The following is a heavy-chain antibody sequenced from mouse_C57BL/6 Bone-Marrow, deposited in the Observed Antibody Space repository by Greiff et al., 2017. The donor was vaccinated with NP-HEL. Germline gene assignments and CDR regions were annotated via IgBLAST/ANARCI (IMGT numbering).Heavy chain of an antibody. CDR1: GFTFSDYG. CDR3: ARHGGYFYFDY. J-gene: IGHJ2*01. D-gene: IGHD3-1*01. CDR2: ISNLAYSI. Sequence: DVMLVESGGGLVQPGGSLKLSCAASGFTFSDYGMAWVRQAPRKGPEWVAFISNLAYSIYYADTVTGRFTISRENAKNTLYLEMSSLRSEDTAMYYCARHGGYFYFDYWGQGTTLTVSS. V-gene: IGHV5-15*01.